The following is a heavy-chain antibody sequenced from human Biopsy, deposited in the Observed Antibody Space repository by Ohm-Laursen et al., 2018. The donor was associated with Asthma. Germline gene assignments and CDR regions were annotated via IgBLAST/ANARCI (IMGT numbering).Heavy chain of an antibody. D-gene: IGHD2-2*01. Sequence: SLRLSCAASGFTFSSYGMHWVRQAPGKGLGWVSRVKGDGRRTSYADSVKGRFTISRDNAKNTLYLQMNSLRVEDTAVYYCARDGVVPDAMYYHYYYGLDVWGQGTTVTVSS. CDR3: ARDGVVPDAMYYHYYYGLDV. CDR1: GFTFSSYG. J-gene: IGHJ6*02. V-gene: IGHV3-74*01. CDR2: VKGDGRRT.